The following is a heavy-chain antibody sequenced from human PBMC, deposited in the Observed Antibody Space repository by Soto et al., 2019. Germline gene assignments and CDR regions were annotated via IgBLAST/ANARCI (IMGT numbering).Heavy chain of an antibody. D-gene: IGHD6-6*01. Sequence: ASVKVSCKASGYTFTSYDINWVRQATGQGLGWMGWMNPNSGNTGYAQKFQGRVTMTRNTSISTAYMELSSLRSEDTAVYYCARFRAAPYYYYGMDVWGQGTTVTVSS. CDR2: MNPNSGNT. J-gene: IGHJ6*02. CDR3: ARFRAAPYYYYGMDV. CDR1: GYTFTSYD. V-gene: IGHV1-8*01.